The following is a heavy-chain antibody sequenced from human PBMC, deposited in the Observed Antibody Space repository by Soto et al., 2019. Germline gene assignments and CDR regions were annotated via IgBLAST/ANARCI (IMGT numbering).Heavy chain of an antibody. CDR3: VSLFWSGYHWFDP. CDR1: GYSFSTYW. D-gene: IGHD3-3*01. Sequence: AESLKISCKGSGYSFSTYWIGWVRQMPGNGLEWMGIIYPGDSDTRYSPSFQGQVTISADKSIGTAYLQWSSLKASDTAVYYCVSLFWSGYHWFDPWGQGTLVTVSS. CDR2: IYPGDSDT. V-gene: IGHV5-51*01. J-gene: IGHJ5*02.